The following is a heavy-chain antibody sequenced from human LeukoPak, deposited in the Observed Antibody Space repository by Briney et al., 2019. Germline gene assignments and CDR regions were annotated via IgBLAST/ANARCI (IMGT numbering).Heavy chain of an antibody. J-gene: IGHJ6*02. Sequence: GSLRLSCTTSGFTFTTHKMNWIRQPPGKGLEWIGYIYYSGSTNYNPSLKSRVTISVDTSKNQFSLKLSSVTAADTAVYYCARHLGRGYSGYDYYYYYGMDVWGQGTTVTVSS. CDR2: IYYSGST. D-gene: IGHD5-12*01. V-gene: IGHV4-59*08. CDR1: GFTFTTHK. CDR3: ARHLGRGYSGYDYYYYYGMDV.